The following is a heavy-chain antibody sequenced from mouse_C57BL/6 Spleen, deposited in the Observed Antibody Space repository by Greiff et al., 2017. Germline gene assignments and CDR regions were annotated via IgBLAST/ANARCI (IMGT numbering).Heavy chain of an antibody. CDR1: GYTFTGYW. V-gene: IGHV1-9*01. Sequence: VQLQQSGAELMKPGASVKLSCKATGYTFTGYWIEWVKQRPGHGLEWIGEILPGSGSTNYNEKFKGKATFTADTSSNTAYMQLSSLTTEDSAIYYCARSGYCGSSENYAMDDWGQGTSVTVSS. CDR3: ARSGYCGSSENYAMDD. D-gene: IGHD1-1*01. CDR2: ILPGSGST. J-gene: IGHJ4*01.